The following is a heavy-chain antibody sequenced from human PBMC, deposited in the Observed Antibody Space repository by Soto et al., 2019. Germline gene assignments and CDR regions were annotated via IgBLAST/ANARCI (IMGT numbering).Heavy chain of an antibody. V-gene: IGHV3-48*02. D-gene: IGHD3-9*01. CDR3: ARDRYTIWGTTNYYYYCMDV. CDR2: ISSSSSTI. CDR1: GFTVSSYS. Sequence: EVQLVESGGGLVQPGGSLRLSCAASGFTVSSYSMNWVRQAPGKGLEWVSYISSSSSTIYYADSVKGRFTISRDNAKNSLYLQMNSLGEEDTAVYYCARDRYTIWGTTNYYYYCMDVWGQGTTVTVSS. J-gene: IGHJ6*02.